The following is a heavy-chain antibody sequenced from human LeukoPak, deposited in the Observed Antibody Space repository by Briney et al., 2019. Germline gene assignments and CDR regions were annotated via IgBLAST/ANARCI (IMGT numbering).Heavy chain of an antibody. CDR3: ARHTAMASYFDY. Sequence: GESLHFSCKASGSSFTSYWIGWVRQMPGKGMEWMGIIYPGDSDTRYTPSFQGQVTISADKSISTAYLQRSSLKASDTAMYYCARHTAMASYFDYWGQGTLVTVS. CDR2: IYPGDSDT. D-gene: IGHD5-18*01. J-gene: IGHJ4*02. CDR1: GSSFTSYW. V-gene: IGHV5-51*01.